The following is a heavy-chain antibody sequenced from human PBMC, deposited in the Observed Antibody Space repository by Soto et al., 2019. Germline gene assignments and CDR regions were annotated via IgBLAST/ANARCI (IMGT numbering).Heavy chain of an antibody. Sequence: SETLSLTCAVYGGSLSGYFWSWVRQPPGKGLEWIGEINHSGSTNYNPSLKSRVTISVDTSKHQFSLRLSSVTAADSAIYYCASYHYYDFWIGSRHYMDVRGRVTTVTVSS. CDR1: GGSLSGYF. CDR3: ASYHYYDFWIGSRHYMDV. V-gene: IGHV4-34*01. D-gene: IGHD3-3*01. CDR2: INHSGST. J-gene: IGHJ6*03.